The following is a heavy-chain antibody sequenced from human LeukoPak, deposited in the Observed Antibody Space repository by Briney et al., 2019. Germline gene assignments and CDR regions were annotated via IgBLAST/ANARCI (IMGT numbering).Heavy chain of an antibody. J-gene: IGHJ4*02. D-gene: IGHD6-6*01. CDR3: AGDSRLHYSRSSEWSY. CDR1: GFTFRNYE. V-gene: IGHV3-48*03. Sequence: PGGSLRLSCAASGFTFRNYEMNWVRQAPGKGLEWISYISSGGSTVYYADSVKGRFTISRDNAKNSLYLQMNSLRAEDTAVYYCAGDSRLHYSRSSEWSYWGQGTLLTVSS. CDR2: ISSGGSTV.